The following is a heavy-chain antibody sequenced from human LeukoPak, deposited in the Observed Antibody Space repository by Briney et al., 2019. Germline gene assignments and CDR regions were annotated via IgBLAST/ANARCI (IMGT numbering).Heavy chain of an antibody. D-gene: IGHD3-9*01. CDR2: ISYDGSNK. CDR1: GFTFSSYA. CDR3: ARVQGRYFDWNDAFDI. J-gene: IGHJ3*02. Sequence: GRSLRLSCAASGFTFSSYAMHWVRQAPGKGLEWVAVISYDGSNKYYADSVKGRFTISRDNSKNTLYLQMNSLRAEDTAVYYCARVQGRYFDWNDAFDIWGQGTMVTVSS. V-gene: IGHV3-30-3*01.